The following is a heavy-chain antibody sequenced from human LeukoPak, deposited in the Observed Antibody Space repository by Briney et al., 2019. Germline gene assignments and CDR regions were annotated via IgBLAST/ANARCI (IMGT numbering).Heavy chain of an antibody. CDR1: GFTFSSYS. CDR3: ARVRANYYDSSGYLADGFDI. D-gene: IGHD3-22*01. Sequence: TGGSLRLSCAASGFTFSSYSMNWVRQAPGKGLEWVANIKQDGSEKYYVDSVKGRFTISRDNAKNSLYLQMNSLRAEDTAVYYCARVRANYYDSSGYLADGFDIWGQGTMVTVSS. V-gene: IGHV3-7*01. CDR2: IKQDGSEK. J-gene: IGHJ3*02.